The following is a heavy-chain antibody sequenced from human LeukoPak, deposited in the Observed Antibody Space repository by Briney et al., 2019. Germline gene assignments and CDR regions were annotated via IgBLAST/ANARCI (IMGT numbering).Heavy chain of an antibody. CDR1: GFTFSSYW. CDR3: ARVTPHTYYDILTGSGRYYYGMDV. Sequence: GGSLRLSCAASGFTFSSYWMSWVRQAPGKGLEWVANIKQDGSEKYYVDSVKGRFTVSRDNAKNSLYLQMNSLRAEDTAVYYCARVTPHTYYDILTGSGRYYYGMDVWGQGTTVTVSS. V-gene: IGHV3-7*01. J-gene: IGHJ6*02. D-gene: IGHD3-9*01. CDR2: IKQDGSEK.